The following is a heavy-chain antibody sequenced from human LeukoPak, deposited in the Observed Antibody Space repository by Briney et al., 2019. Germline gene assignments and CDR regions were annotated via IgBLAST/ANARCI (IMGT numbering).Heavy chain of an antibody. CDR2: IYYSGST. Sequence: SETLSLTCTVSGGSISSYYWSWIRQPPGKGLEWIGYIYYSGSTYYNPSLKSRVTISVDTSKNQLSLKLRSVTAADTAVYYCARESNYHGSGTGWFDPWGQGTLVTVSS. D-gene: IGHD3-10*01. CDR3: ARESNYHGSGTGWFDP. J-gene: IGHJ5*02. CDR1: GGSISSYY. V-gene: IGHV4-59*12.